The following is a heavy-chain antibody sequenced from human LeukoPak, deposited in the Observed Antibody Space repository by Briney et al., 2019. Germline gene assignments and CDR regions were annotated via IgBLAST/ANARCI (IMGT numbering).Heavy chain of an antibody. D-gene: IGHD1-26*01. CDR2: IIPIFGTA. V-gene: IGHV1-69*01. CDR3: ARDDGDSGNYYKIDY. CDR1: GGTFSSYA. J-gene: IGHJ4*02. Sequence: SVKVSCKASGGTFSSYAISWVRQAPGQGLEWMGGIIPIFGTANYAQKFQGRATITADESTSTAYMELSSLRSEDTAVYYCARDDGDSGNYYKIDYWGQGTLVTVSS.